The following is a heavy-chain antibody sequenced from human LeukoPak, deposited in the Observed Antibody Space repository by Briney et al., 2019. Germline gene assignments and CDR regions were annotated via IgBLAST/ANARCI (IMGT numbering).Heavy chain of an antibody. Sequence: SETLSLTCAVYGGSFSGYYWSWIRQPPWKGLEWIGEINHSGSTNYNPSLKSRVTISVDTSKNQFSLKLSSVTAADTAVYYCARQGATHDYWGQGTLVTVSS. CDR2: INHSGST. D-gene: IGHD1-26*01. V-gene: IGHV4-34*01. J-gene: IGHJ4*02. CDR3: ARQGATHDY. CDR1: GGSFSGYY.